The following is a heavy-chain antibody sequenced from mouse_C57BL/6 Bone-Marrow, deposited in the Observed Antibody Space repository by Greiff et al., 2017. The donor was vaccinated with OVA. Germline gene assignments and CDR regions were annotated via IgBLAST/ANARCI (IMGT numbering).Heavy chain of an antibody. CDR2: ISDGGSYT. CDR3: ARDPAY. J-gene: IGHJ3*01. V-gene: IGHV5-4*01. Sequence: EVKLMESGGGLVKPGGSLKLSCAASGFTFSSYAMSWVRQTPEKRLEWVATISDGGSYTYYPDTVKGRFTISRDNAKNNLYLQMSHLKSEDTAMYYCARDPAYWGQGTLVTVSA. CDR1: GFTFSSYA.